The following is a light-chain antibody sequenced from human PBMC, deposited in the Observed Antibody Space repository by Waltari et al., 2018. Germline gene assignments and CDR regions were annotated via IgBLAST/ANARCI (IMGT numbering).Light chain of an antibody. Sequence: QSALTQPRSVSGSPGQSVPISCTGTTSDVGGYHYVSWYQQHPGKAPKLMIYDVSKRPSGVPDRFSGSKSGNTASLTISGLQAEDEADYYCCSYAGSYSLVFGTGTKVTVL. CDR2: DVS. CDR3: CSYAGSYSLV. V-gene: IGLV2-11*01. J-gene: IGLJ1*01. CDR1: TSDVGGYHY.